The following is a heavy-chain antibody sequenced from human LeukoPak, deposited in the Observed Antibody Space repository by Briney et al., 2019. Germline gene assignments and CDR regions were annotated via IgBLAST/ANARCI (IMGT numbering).Heavy chain of an antibody. CDR3: AKEGDYYYDSSGYAYYFDY. V-gene: IGHV3-11*05. CDR1: GFIFSDYY. Sequence: GGSLRLSCVASGFIFSDYYMSWIRQAPGKGLEWLSYLSSSGSDTYNADSVKGRFTISRDNSKNTLYLQMNSLRAEDTAVYYCAKEGDYYYDSSGYAYYFDYWGQGTLVTVSS. CDR2: LSSSGSDT. D-gene: IGHD3-22*01. J-gene: IGHJ4*02.